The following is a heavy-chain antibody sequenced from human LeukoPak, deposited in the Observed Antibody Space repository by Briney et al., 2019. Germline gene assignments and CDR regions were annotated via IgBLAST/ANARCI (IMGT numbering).Heavy chain of an antibody. CDR2: ISWNSGSI. J-gene: IGHJ4*02. CDR1: GFTFDDYA. Sequence: GRSLRLSCAASGFTFDDYAMHWVRQAPGKGLEWVSGISWNSGSIGYADSVKGRFTISRDNAKNSLYLQMNSPRAEDTALYYCAKDESPMGIAAADYWGQGTLVTVPS. D-gene: IGHD6-13*01. CDR3: AKDESPMGIAAADY. V-gene: IGHV3-9*01.